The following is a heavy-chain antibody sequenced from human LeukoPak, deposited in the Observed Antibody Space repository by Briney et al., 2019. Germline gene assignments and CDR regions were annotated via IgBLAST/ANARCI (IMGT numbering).Heavy chain of an antibody. Sequence: SETLSLTCTVSGDSISRSPYYWGWIRQPPGKGLEWIATIFYSGSTYYNPSLNSRVTISVDTSKNQFSLKLSSVTAAVTAVYYCARHGRGSPRDYYYYFMDVWGKGTTVTVSS. V-gene: IGHV4-39*01. CDR2: IFYSGST. CDR3: ARHGRGSPRDYYYYFMDV. CDR1: GDSISRSPYY. J-gene: IGHJ6*03.